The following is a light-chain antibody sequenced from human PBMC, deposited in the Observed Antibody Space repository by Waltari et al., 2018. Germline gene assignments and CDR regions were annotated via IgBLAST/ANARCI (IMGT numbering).Light chain of an antibody. J-gene: IGKJ5*01. CDR3: QQRSNWPPVAIT. CDR2: DAS. CDR1: QSVSSY. V-gene: IGKV3-11*01. Sequence: EIVLTQSPATLSLSPGASATLSSRASQSVSSYLAWYQQKPGQAPRLLIYDASNRATGIPARFSGSGSGTDFTLTISSLEPEDFAVYYCQQRSNWPPVAITFGQGTRLEIK.